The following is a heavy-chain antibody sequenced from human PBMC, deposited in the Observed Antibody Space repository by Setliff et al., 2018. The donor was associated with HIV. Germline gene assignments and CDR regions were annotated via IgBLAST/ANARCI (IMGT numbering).Heavy chain of an antibody. CDR2: ISPYNGDA. J-gene: IGHJ4*02. D-gene: IGHD3-3*01. CDR3: ARMQAYYNFWRSTYYFDY. V-gene: IGHV1-18*01. CDR1: GYPFTSYG. Sequence: ASVKVSCKASGYPFTSYGICWVRQAPGHGLEWMGYISPYNGDAYYAEKFQGRVTMTTDTSTTAVSMELTNLRSDDTAVYFCARMQAYYNFWRSTYYFDYWGQGTPGTV.